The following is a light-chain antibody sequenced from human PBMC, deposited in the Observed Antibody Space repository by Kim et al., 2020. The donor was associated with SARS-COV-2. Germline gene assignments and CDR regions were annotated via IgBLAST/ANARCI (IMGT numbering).Light chain of an antibody. CDR1: SSDVGGYNY. CDR3: SSYAGSNNLL. CDR2: DVS. V-gene: IGLV2-8*01. J-gene: IGLJ2*01. Sequence: GQSVTISCTGTSSDVGGYNYVSWYQQHPGKAPKLMIYDVSKRPSGVPDRFSGSKSGNTASLTVSGLQAEDDADYYCSSYAGSNNLLFGGGTQLTVL.